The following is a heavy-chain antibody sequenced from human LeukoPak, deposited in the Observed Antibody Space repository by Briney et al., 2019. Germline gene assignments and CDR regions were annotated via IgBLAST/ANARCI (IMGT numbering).Heavy chain of an antibody. Sequence: PSETLSLTCAVYGGSFSGYYWSWIRQPPGKGLEWIGEINHSGSTNYNPSLKSRVTISVDTSKNQFSLKLSSVTAADTAVYYCASIHYYDSSHWFDPWGQGTLVTVSS. V-gene: IGHV4-34*01. D-gene: IGHD3-22*01. CDR3: ASIHYYDSSHWFDP. CDR2: INHSGST. J-gene: IGHJ5*02. CDR1: GGSFSGYY.